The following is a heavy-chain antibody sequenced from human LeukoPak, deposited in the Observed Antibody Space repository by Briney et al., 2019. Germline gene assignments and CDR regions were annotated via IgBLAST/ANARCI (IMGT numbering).Heavy chain of an antibody. CDR2: ISYSGST. V-gene: IGHV4-61*05. D-gene: IGHD3-3*01. CDR1: GGSISSSSYY. J-gene: IGHJ6*04. CDR3: ARVTTIFGVVIMDV. Sequence: SETLSLTCTVSGGSISSSSYYWGWIRQPPGKGLEWIGYISYSGSTKSNPALKSRVTISGDRSKNQFSLKMTSVTAADTAVYYCARVTTIFGVVIMDVWGKGTTVTVSS.